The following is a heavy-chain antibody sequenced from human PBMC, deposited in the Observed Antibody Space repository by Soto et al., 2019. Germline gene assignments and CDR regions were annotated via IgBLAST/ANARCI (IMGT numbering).Heavy chain of an antibody. Sequence: ASVKVSCKASGYTYTSYDISWVRQATGQGLEWMGWMNPNNGNTDYAPKFQGRVTMTMNTSIGTAYMELSSLRSEDTAVYYCARSPRNYYALGSYSYFRHWGQGTLVTVSS. J-gene: IGHJ1*01. V-gene: IGHV1-8*01. CDR3: ARSPRNYYALGSYSYFRH. CDR1: GYTYTSYD. D-gene: IGHD3-10*01. CDR2: MNPNNGNT.